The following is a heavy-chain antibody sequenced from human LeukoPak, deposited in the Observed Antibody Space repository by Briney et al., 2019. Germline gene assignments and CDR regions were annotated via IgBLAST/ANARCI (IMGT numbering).Heavy chain of an antibody. CDR3: ARDQRDYGSGSYYGY. Sequence: PGGSLRLSCAASGFTVSSNYMTWVRQAPGKGLEWVSVIYSGGSTYYADSVKGRFTISRDNSKNTLYLQMNSLRADDTAVYYCARDQRDYGSGSYYGYWGQGTLVTVSS. V-gene: IGHV3-66*01. J-gene: IGHJ4*02. CDR2: IYSGGST. D-gene: IGHD3-10*01. CDR1: GFTVSSNY.